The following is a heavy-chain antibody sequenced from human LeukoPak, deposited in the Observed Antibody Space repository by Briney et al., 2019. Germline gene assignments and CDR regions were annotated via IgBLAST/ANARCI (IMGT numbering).Heavy chain of an antibody. CDR2: INYSGTT. CDR3: ARVVGSGYYLDY. Sequence: PSETLSLTCTVSGGSISSDGHYWSWIRQHPGRGLEWIGYINYSGTTYYNPSLKSRIIISVDTSKSQFSLNLSSVTAADTAVYYCARVVGSGYYLDYWGQGALVTVSS. J-gene: IGHJ4*02. V-gene: IGHV4-31*03. CDR1: GGSISSDGHY. D-gene: IGHD3-3*01.